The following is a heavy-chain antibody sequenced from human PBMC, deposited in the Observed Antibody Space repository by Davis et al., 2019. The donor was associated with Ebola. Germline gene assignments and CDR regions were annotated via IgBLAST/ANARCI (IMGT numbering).Heavy chain of an antibody. D-gene: IGHD6-19*01. Sequence: PGGSLRLSCEASGFTFSSYGMHWVRQAPGKGLEWVAVIWYDGSNKYYADSVKGRFTISRDNSKNSLYLQMNSLRAEDTAVYYCARCSSGWYCPTGFDYWGQGTLVSVSS. CDR3: ARCSSGWYCPTGFDY. CDR1: GFTFSSYG. V-gene: IGHV3-33*01. J-gene: IGHJ4*02. CDR2: IWYDGSNK.